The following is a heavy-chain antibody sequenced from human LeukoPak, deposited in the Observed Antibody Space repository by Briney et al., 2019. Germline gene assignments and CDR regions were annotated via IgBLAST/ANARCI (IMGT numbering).Heavy chain of an antibody. D-gene: IGHD5-24*01. Sequence: GGSLRLSCAASGFTISSYWMSWDRQAPGKGLEWVANIRQDGGQTYYVDSVKGRFTISRDNAKNSLYLQVNSLRAEDTAVYYCARDKHNPGSAFDIWGQGTMLTVSS. CDR3: ARDKHNPGSAFDI. J-gene: IGHJ3*02. CDR2: IRQDGGQT. V-gene: IGHV3-7*01. CDR1: GFTISSYW.